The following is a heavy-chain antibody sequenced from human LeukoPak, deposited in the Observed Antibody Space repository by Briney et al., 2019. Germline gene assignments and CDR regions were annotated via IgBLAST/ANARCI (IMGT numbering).Heavy chain of an antibody. J-gene: IGHJ4*02. D-gene: IGHD5-18*01. V-gene: IGHV1-2*02. Sequence: EASVKVSCKASGYTFTGYYMHWVRQAPGQGLEWMGWINPNSGGTNYAQKFQGRVTMTRDTSISTAYMELSRLRSDDTAVYYCARDVKRGYSYGYVPVVDYWGQGTLVTVSS. CDR3: ARDVKRGYSYGYVPVVDY. CDR2: INPNSGGT. CDR1: GYTFTGYY.